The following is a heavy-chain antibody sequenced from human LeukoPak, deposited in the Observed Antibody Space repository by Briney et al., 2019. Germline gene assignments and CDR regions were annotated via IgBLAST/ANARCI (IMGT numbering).Heavy chain of an antibody. CDR3: TPTLRSPDCGNSRCYYFDS. J-gene: IGHJ4*02. V-gene: IGHV2-5*02. Sequence: SGATLRDSTAASTLTCCFYGFSLSPTAAAVGWIRPPPSNPLDWLAIFYCDGDNRFSPSLNNRLTITKDTSTIHVVLTMTDMDPLDTATYFWTPTLRSPDCGNSRCYYFDSWGPGPLVTVSS. CDR2: FYCDGDN. D-gene: IGHD2/OR15-2a*01. CDR1: GFSLSPTAAA.